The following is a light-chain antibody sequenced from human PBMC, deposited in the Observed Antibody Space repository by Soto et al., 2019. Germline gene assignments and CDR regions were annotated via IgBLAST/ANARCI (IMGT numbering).Light chain of an antibody. CDR3: QQYIRWPLT. CDR1: QSVSSN. Sequence: EIVTTQSPATLSXSXXXXGXXXCXASQSVSSNLAWYQQKPGQAPSLLIYGASTRATGTPARFSGSGSGTEFTLTISSLQSEDFAVYYCQQYIRWPLTFGGGTKVDIK. CDR2: GAS. V-gene: IGKV3-15*01. J-gene: IGKJ4*01.